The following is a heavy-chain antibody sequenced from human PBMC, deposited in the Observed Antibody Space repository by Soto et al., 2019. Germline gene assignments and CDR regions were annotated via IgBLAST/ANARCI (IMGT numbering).Heavy chain of an antibody. CDR1: GGTFSSYT. V-gene: IGHV1-69*02. CDR2: IIPILGIA. J-gene: IGHJ6*03. D-gene: IGHD2-15*01. CDR3: ARADSLYYYYMDV. Sequence: GASVKVSCKASGGTFSSYTISWVRQAPGQGLEWMGRIIPILGIANYAQKFQGRVTITADKSTSTAYMELSSLRSEDTAVYYCARADSLYYYYMDVWGKGTTVTVSS.